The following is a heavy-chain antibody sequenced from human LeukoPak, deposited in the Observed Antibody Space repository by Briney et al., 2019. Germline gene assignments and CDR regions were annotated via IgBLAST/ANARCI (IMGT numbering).Heavy chain of an antibody. CDR1: GVSINSGDYY. CDR3: ARVANQRYYDYVWGSYCYIEPFDY. D-gene: IGHD3-16*02. Sequence: SETLSLTCIVSGVSINSGDYYWSWVRQPPGKGLELIGFIYYSGSTYYNPSLKSRVTISVDTSKKQVSLKLRSVTAADTAVYFCARVANQRYYDYVWGSYCYIEPFDYWGQGTLVTVSS. J-gene: IGHJ4*02. CDR2: IYYSGST. V-gene: IGHV4-30-4*08.